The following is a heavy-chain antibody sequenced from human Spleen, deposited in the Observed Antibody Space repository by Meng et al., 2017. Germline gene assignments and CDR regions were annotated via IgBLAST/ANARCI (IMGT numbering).Heavy chain of an antibody. CDR3: ARAGTVTYKNFFDY. V-gene: IGHV3-7*01. D-gene: IGHD4-17*01. CDR1: GFTFSSYA. CDR2: IKPDGSEK. Sequence: GESLKISCAASGFTFSSYAMTWVRQAPGKGLEWVANIKPDGSEKYYVDSVKGRFTVTRDNAKNSLDLQMNSLRVEDTAVYYCARAGTVTYKNFFDYWGQGTLVTVSS. J-gene: IGHJ4*02.